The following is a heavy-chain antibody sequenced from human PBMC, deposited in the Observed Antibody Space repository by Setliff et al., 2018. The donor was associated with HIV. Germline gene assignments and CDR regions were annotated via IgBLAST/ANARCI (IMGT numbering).Heavy chain of an antibody. V-gene: IGHV1-8*02. J-gene: IGHJ6*03. Sequence: GPSVKVSCKASGYTFTTYDINWVRQATGQGLEWMGWMNPNSGNTGYAERFQGRVTMTRDTSTSTVYMELTSLRSEDMAVYYCATAGEMATIGYSYYYMGVWGKGTTVTVS. CDR2: MNPNSGNT. D-gene: IGHD3-10*01. CDR1: GYTFTTYD. CDR3: ATAGEMATIGYSYYYMGV.